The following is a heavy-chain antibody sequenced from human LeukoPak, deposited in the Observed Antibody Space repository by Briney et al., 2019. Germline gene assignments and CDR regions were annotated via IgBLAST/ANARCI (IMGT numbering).Heavy chain of an antibody. J-gene: IGHJ4*02. Sequence: PGGSLRLSCAASGFTFSSYAMHWVRQAPGKGLEYVSAISSNGGSTYYANSVKGRFTISRDNSKNTLYLQMGSLRAEDMAVYYCARSNVRYYDFSPPSYWGQGTLVTVSS. V-gene: IGHV3-64*01. CDR2: ISSNGGST. D-gene: IGHD3-3*01. CDR1: GFTFSSYA. CDR3: ARSNVRYYDFSPPSY.